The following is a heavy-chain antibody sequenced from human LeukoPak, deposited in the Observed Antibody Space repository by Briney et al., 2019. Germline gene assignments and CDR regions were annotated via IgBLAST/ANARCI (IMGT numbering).Heavy chain of an antibody. J-gene: IGHJ3*02. CDR1: GYTFTNYG. V-gene: IGHV1-18*01. D-gene: IGHD4-17*01. Sequence: ASVKVSCKASGYTFTNYGVSWVRQAPGQGLEWMGWISAYNGNTNYAQKLQGRVTMTTDTSTSTAYMELRSLRSDDTAVYYCARDRRADYGDSLGAFDIWGQGTMVTVSS. CDR3: ARDRRADYGDSLGAFDI. CDR2: ISAYNGNT.